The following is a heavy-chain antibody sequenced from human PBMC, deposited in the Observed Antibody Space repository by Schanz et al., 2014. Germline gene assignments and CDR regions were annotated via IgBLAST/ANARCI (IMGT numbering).Heavy chain of an antibody. D-gene: IGHD6-13*01. J-gene: IGHJ4*02. Sequence: EVQLAESGGGLVQPGGSLRLSCAASGLIFSNYVMSWVRQAPGKGLEWVSTIGTSGGTNYAESVKGRFTISRDNSKSTLYLQMSSLRAEDTAVYYCAKSQGSSFDSWGQGTLVTVSS. V-gene: IGHV3-23*04. CDR3: AKSQGSSFDS. CDR2: IGTSGGT. CDR1: GLIFSNYV.